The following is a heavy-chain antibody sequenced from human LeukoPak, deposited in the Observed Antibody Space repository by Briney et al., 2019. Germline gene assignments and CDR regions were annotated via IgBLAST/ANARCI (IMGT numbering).Heavy chain of an antibody. CDR1: GFTFNNYA. V-gene: IGHV3-23*01. J-gene: IGHJ5*02. D-gene: IGHD6-13*01. CDR3: AKDEAAGTYWFDP. CDR2: ISGSGGST. Sequence: GGSLRLSCVASGFTFNNYAMSWARQAPGKGLEWVSAISGSGGSTYYADSVKGRFTISRDNSKNTLYLQMNSLRAEDAAVYYCAKDEAAGTYWFDPWGQGTLVTVSS.